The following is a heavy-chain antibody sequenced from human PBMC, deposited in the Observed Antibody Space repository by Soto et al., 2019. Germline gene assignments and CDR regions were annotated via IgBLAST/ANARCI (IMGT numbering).Heavy chain of an antibody. Sequence: ASVTVSCKVSGYTLTDLSMHWVRQAPGKGLEWMGGFDPEDGETIYAQKFQGRVTMTEDTSTDTAYMELSSLRSEDMAVYYCATDRVGAPPSSSDAFDIWGQGTMVTVSS. CDR2: FDPEDGET. V-gene: IGHV1-24*01. CDR3: ATDRVGAPPSSSDAFDI. D-gene: IGHD1-26*01. CDR1: GYTLTDLS. J-gene: IGHJ3*02.